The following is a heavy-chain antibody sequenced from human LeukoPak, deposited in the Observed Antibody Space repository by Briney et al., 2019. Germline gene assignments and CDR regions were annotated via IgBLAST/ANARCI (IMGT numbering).Heavy chain of an antibody. Sequence: SETLSLTCTVSGGSISSYYWSWIRQPPGKGLEWIGYIYYSGSTNYNPSLKSRVTISVDTSKNQFSLKLSSVTAADTAVYYCARHSNSDYYDFWSGPAYYYGMDVWGQGTTVTVSS. D-gene: IGHD3-3*01. J-gene: IGHJ6*02. CDR1: GGSISSYY. CDR3: ARHSNSDYYDFWSGPAYYYGMDV. CDR2: IYYSGST. V-gene: IGHV4-59*08.